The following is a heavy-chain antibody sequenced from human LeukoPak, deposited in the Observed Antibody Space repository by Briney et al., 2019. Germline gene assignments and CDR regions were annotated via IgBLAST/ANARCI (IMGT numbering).Heavy chain of an antibody. J-gene: IGHJ6*02. CDR3: AKDRSSSSWYYFYAMDV. CDR1: GFTFSSYA. CDR2: ISGSGDST. D-gene: IGHD6-13*01. Sequence: GGSLRLSCAASGFTFSSYAMSWVRQAPGKGLEWVSVISGSGDSTYYADSVKGRFTISRDNSKNTLYLQMNSLRAEDTAVYYCAKDRSSSSWYYFYAMDVWGQGTTVTVSS. V-gene: IGHV3-23*01.